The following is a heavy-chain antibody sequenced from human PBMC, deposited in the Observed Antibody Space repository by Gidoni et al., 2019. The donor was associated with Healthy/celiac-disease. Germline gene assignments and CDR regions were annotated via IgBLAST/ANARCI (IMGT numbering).Heavy chain of an antibody. J-gene: IGHJ6*02. V-gene: IGHV3-73*02. Sequence: EVQLVESGGGLVQPGGSLKLPCAASGFTFSGSAMHWVRTASGKGLEWVGRIRSKANSYATAYAASVKGRFTISRDDSKNTAYLQMNSLKTEDTAVYYCTRQIPYCTNGVCSSYYYYGMDVWGQGTTVTVSS. D-gene: IGHD2-8*01. CDR2: IRSKANSYAT. CDR1: GFTFSGSA. CDR3: TRQIPYCTNGVCSSYYYYGMDV.